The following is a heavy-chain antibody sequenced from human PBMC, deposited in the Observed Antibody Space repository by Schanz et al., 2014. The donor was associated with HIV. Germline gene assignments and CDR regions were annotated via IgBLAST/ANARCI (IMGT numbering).Heavy chain of an antibody. CDR3: ARSEGHDYGDYGYYFDF. CDR1: GFTFSSYW. CDR2: INSDGSST. D-gene: IGHD4-17*01. V-gene: IGHV3-74*01. Sequence: EVQLVESGGGLVQPGGSLRLSCAASGFTFSSYWMHWVRQAPGKGLVWVSRINSDGSSTSYADSVKGRFTISRDNAKNSLYLQMNSLRAEDTALYFCARSEGHDYGDYGYYFDFWGQGTLVTVSS. J-gene: IGHJ4*02.